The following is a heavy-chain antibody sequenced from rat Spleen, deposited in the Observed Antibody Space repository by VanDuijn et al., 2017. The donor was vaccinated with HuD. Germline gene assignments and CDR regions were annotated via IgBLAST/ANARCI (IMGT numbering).Heavy chain of an antibody. Sequence: EVQLVESGGGLVQPGRSLKLSCAASGFTFSNYGMAWVRQAPTKGLEWVASITHSGGSTYYRDAVKGRFTISRDNSKSTLYLQMDSLRSEDTATYYWTTFNYPGPYYFDYWGQGVMVTVSS. V-gene: IGHV5-27*01. CDR2: ITHSGGST. J-gene: IGHJ2*01. CDR1: GFTFSNYG. D-gene: IGHD1-4*01. CDR3: TTFNYPGPYYFDY.